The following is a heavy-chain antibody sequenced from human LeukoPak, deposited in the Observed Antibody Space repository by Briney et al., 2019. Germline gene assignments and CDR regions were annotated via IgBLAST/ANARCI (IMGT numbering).Heavy chain of an antibody. Sequence: GGSLRLSCAASGFTFSSYAMSWVRQAPGKGLEWVSAISGSGGSTYYADSVKGRFTISRDNSKNTLYLQMNSLRVEDTALYYCAKDRLRGDNYWGQGTLVTVSS. CDR3: AKDRLRGDNY. CDR2: ISGSGGST. D-gene: IGHD3-22*01. CDR1: GFTFSSYA. V-gene: IGHV3-23*01. J-gene: IGHJ4*02.